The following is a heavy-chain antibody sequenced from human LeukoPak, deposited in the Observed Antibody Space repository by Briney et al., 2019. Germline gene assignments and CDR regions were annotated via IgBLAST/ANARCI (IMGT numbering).Heavy chain of an antibody. D-gene: IGHD3-22*01. J-gene: IGHJ5*02. V-gene: IGHV1-69*13. CDR2: IIPIFGTA. CDR1: GGTFSSYA. CDR3: ARDRTGYYYDSSGPSSSNWFDP. Sequence: SVKVSCKASGGTFSSYAISRVRQAPGQGLEWMGGIIPIFGTANYAQKFQGRVTITADESTSTAYMELSSLRSEDTAVYYCARDRTGYYYDSSGPSSSNWFDPWGQGTLVTVSS.